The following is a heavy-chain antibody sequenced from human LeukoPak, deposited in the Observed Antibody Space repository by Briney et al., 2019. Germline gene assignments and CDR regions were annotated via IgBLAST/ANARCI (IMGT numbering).Heavy chain of an antibody. CDR1: GYTFTGYY. CDR3: ARDLGIAVAGAGDY. J-gene: IGHJ4*02. CDR2: INPNSGGT. Sequence: ASVKLSCKASGYTFTGYYMHWVRQAPGQGLEWMGWINPNSGGTNYAQKFQGRVTMTRDTSISTAYMELSRLRSDDTAVYYCARDLGIAVAGAGDYWGQGTLATVSS. D-gene: IGHD6-19*01. V-gene: IGHV1-2*02.